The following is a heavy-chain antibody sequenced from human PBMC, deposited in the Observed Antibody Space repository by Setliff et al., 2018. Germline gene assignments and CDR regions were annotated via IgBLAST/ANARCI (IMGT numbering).Heavy chain of an antibody. CDR3: AREIGYYYYYYVDV. V-gene: IGHV4-34*01. J-gene: IGHJ6*03. CDR2: INHSGST. CDR1: GGSFSGYY. Sequence: SETLSLTCAVYGGSFSGYYWSWIRQPPGKGLEWIGEINHSGSTNYNPSLKSRVTISVDTSKNQFSLKLSSVTAADTAVYYCAREIGYYYYYYVDVWGKGTTVTVSS.